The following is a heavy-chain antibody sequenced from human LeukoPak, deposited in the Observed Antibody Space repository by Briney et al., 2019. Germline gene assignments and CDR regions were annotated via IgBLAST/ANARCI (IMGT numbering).Heavy chain of an antibody. CDR1: GFTFSTYW. CDR2: IKQDGSEK. D-gene: IGHD6-13*01. CDR3: AREAKSNSWLDY. Sequence: GGSLRLSCAASGFTFSTYWMSWVRQAPGKGPEWVANIKQDGSEKYYVDSVKGRFTISRDNAKNSVYLQMNSLRAEDTAVYYCAREAKSNSWLDYWGQGTLVTVSS. J-gene: IGHJ4*02. V-gene: IGHV3-7*01.